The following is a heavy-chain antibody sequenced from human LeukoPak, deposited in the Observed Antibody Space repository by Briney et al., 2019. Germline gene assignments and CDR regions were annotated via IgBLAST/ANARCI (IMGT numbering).Heavy chain of an antibody. Sequence: GASVKVSCKASGGTFSSYAISWVRQAPGQGLEWMGRIIPILGIANYAQKFQGRVTMTRDTSISTAYMELSRLRSDDTAVYYCARPPGKRSGFGNYNWFDPWGQGTLVTVSS. J-gene: IGHJ5*02. V-gene: IGHV1-69*04. CDR3: ARPPGKRSGFGNYNWFDP. CDR1: GGTFSSYA. CDR2: IIPILGIA. D-gene: IGHD6-19*01.